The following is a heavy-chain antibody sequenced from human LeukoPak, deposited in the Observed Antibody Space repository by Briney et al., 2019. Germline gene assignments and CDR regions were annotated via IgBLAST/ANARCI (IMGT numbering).Heavy chain of an antibody. CDR3: ARSLSSSWYRGWFDP. D-gene: IGHD6-13*01. V-gene: IGHV3-7*01. Sequence: PGGSLRLSCAASGFTFSSYWMSWVRQAPGKGLEWVASIKQDGSEKFYVDSVKGRFTISRDNAKNSLYLQMNSLGAEDTAVYYCARSLSSSWYRGWFDPWGQGTLVTVSS. J-gene: IGHJ5*02. CDR2: IKQDGSEK. CDR1: GFTFSSYW.